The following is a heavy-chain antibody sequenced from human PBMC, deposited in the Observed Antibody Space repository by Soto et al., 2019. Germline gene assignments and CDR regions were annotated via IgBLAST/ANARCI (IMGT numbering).Heavy chain of an antibody. CDR3: ARRGHCTNGVCYEVYYYYMDV. J-gene: IGHJ6*03. V-gene: IGHV3-74*01. D-gene: IGHD2-8*01. CDR2: INSDGSST. Sequence: EVQLVESGGGLVQPGGSLRLSCAASGFTFSSYWMHWVRQAPGKGLVWVSRINSDGSSTSYADSVKGRFTISRDNAKKTLYLQMNSLRAEDTAVYYCARRGHCTNGVCYEVYYYYMDVWGKGTTVTVSS. CDR1: GFTFSSYW.